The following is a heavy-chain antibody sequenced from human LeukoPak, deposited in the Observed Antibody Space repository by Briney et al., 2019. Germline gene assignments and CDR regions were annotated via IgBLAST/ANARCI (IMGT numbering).Heavy chain of an antibody. CDR1: GGTFSNYA. CDR2: IIPIFDTA. J-gene: IGHJ4*02. Sequence: SVKVSCKASGGTFSNYAMSWVRQAPGQGLEWMGGIIPIFDTANYAQKFQGRVTITADKSTSTAYMEMRSLRSEDTAVYYCARDLYYYGSGTYWVSRYWGQGTLVTVSS. D-gene: IGHD3-10*01. V-gene: IGHV1-69*06. CDR3: ARDLYYYGSGTYWVSRY.